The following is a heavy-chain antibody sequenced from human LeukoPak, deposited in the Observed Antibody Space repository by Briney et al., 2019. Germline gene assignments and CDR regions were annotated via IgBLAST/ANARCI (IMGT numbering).Heavy chain of an antibody. CDR3: ARTGGYDYGYYYYYMDV. Sequence: SETLSLTCTVSGGSISSGSYYWSWIRQPAGKGLEWIGRIYTSGSTNYNPSLKSRVTISVDTSKNQFSLKLSSVTAADTAVYYCARTGGYDYGYYYYYMDVWGKGTTVTVSS. D-gene: IGHD5-12*01. CDR1: GGSISSGSYY. CDR2: IYTSGST. J-gene: IGHJ6*03. V-gene: IGHV4-61*02.